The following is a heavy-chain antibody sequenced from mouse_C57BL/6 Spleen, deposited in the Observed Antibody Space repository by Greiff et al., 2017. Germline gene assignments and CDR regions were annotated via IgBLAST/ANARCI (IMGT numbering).Heavy chain of an antibody. J-gene: IGHJ4*01. CDR2: INPNNGGT. CDR3: ARDYYSNYGRAMDY. CDR1: GYTFTDYY. V-gene: IGHV1-26*01. Sequence: EVQLQQPGPELVKPGASVKISCKDSGYTFTDYYMNWVKQSHGKSLEWIGDINPNNGGTSYNQKFKGKATLTVDKASSTAYMELRSLTCEDSAVYDCARDYYSNYGRAMDYWGQGTSVTVSS. D-gene: IGHD2-5*01.